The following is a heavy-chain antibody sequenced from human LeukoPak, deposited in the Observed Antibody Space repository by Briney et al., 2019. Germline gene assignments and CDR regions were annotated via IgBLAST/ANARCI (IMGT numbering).Heavy chain of an antibody. J-gene: IGHJ6*03. Sequence: GGSLRLSCAASGFTFDDYAMHWVRQAPGKGLEWVSLISWDGGSTYYADSVKGRFTISRDNSKNSLYLQMNSLRAEGTALYYCAKDIYESRGSSPYYYYYMDVWGKGTTVTVSS. CDR1: GFTFDDYA. D-gene: IGHD3-16*01. CDR3: AKDIYESRGSSPYYYYYMDV. CDR2: ISWDGGST. V-gene: IGHV3-43D*03.